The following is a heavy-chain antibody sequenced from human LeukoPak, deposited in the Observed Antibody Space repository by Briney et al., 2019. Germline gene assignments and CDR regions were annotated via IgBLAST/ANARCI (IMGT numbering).Heavy chain of an antibody. CDR1: EFIFSNYW. J-gene: IGHJ4*02. CDR3: ATDRDGYRKNWYRFHY. Sequence: GGSLRLSCAASEFIFSNYWMIWVHQAPGKGLEWVANIKHDGTETNYVDSVKGRFTISRDNAKKSLYLQMNSLRAEDSAVYYCATDRDGYRKNWYRFHYWGQGTRVAVAS. V-gene: IGHV3-7*04. D-gene: IGHD5-24*01. CDR2: IKHDGTET.